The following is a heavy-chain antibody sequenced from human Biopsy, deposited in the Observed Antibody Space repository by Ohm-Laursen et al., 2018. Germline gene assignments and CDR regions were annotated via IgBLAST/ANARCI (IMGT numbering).Heavy chain of an antibody. CDR1: GASVSTDY. CDR2: TYISGRT. Sequence: GTLSLTCSVSGASVSTDYWSWIRQPAGKGLEWIGRTYISGRTDYNPSLKSRVIVSVDTSMNQISLRLTSVTAADTGVYYCARERGVPTASRFDSWGQGTLVTVSS. V-gene: IGHV4-4*07. D-gene: IGHD2-2*01. J-gene: IGHJ5*01. CDR3: ARERGVPTASRFDS.